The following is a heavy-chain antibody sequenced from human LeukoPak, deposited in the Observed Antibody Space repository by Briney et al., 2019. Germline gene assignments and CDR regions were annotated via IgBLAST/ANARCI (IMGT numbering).Heavy chain of an antibody. D-gene: IGHD3-10*01. V-gene: IGHV3-15*01. CDR3: IQTGLHDAFDI. Sequence: GGSLRLSCAASGFTFNNAWMSWVRQAPGKGLEWVGRIKSKADGGTTDYAAPVKGRFTISRADSKNTLYLQMNSLKTEDTAVYYCIQTGLHDAFDIWGQGTMVTVSS. J-gene: IGHJ3*02. CDR2: IKSKADGGTT. CDR1: GFTFNNAW.